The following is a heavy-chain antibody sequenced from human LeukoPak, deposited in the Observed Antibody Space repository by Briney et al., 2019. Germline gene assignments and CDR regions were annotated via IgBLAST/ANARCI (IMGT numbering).Heavy chain of an antibody. CDR2: IYTSGST. V-gene: IGHV4-4*07. Sequence: PSEALSLTCTVSGGSISSYYWSWIRQPAGKGLEWIGRIYTSGSTNYNPSLKSRVTMSVDTSKNQFSLKLSSVTAADTAVYYCARIGWDFRHCSSTSCTGGWFDPWGQGTLVTVSS. J-gene: IGHJ5*02. CDR1: GGSISSYY. CDR3: ARIGWDFRHCSSTSCTGGWFDP. D-gene: IGHD2-2*01.